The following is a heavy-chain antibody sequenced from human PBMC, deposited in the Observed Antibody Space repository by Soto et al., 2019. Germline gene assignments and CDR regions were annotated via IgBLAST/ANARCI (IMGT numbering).Heavy chain of an antibody. CDR2: IRSKAYGGTT. CDR3: TRLGYCSSTSCYYYYGMDV. CDR1: GFTFGDYA. D-gene: IGHD2-2*01. Sequence: GGSLRLSCTASGFTFGDYAMSWVRQAPGKGLEWVGFIRSKAYGGTTEYAASVKGRFTISRDDSKSIAYLQMNSLKTEDTAVYYCTRLGYCSSTSCYYYYGMDVGGQGTTVTVSS. V-gene: IGHV3-49*04. J-gene: IGHJ6*02.